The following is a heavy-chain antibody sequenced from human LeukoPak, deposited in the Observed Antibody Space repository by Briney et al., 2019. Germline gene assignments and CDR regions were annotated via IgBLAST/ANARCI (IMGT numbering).Heavy chain of an antibody. Sequence: ASVKVSCKASGYTFTSYGINWVRQATGQGPEWMGWMNPNSGNTGYAQKFQGRVTMTRNTSISTAYMELSSLRSEDTAVYYCARGEVEMATMDIDYWGQGTLVTVSS. CDR3: ARGEVEMATMDIDY. J-gene: IGHJ4*02. CDR2: MNPNSGNT. D-gene: IGHD5-24*01. CDR1: GYTFTSYG. V-gene: IGHV1-8*01.